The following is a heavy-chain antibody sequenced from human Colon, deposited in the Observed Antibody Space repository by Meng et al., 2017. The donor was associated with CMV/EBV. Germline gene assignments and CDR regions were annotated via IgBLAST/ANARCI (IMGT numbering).Heavy chain of an antibody. D-gene: IGHD2/OR15-2a*01. Sequence: GESLKISCEASGFTFSTFAMTWVRQAPGKGLEWVSFMYGVGSSAYYADSVKGRFTISRDNSKNTVYLQMNSLTAEDTAVYYCARESSRGGGGIYYFDFWGQGTLVTVSS. CDR2: MYGVGSSA. J-gene: IGHJ4*02. CDR1: GFTFSTFA. CDR3: ARESSRGGGGIYYFDF. V-gene: IGHV3-23*03.